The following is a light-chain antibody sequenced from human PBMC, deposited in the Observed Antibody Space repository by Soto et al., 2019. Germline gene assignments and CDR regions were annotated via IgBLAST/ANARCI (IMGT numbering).Light chain of an antibody. CDR3: QQYGSSQS. CDR1: QSVSSSY. CDR2: GAS. J-gene: IGKJ1*01. Sequence: EIVLTQSPGTLSLSPGERATLSCRASQSVSSSYLAWYQQKPGQAPRLLIYGASSRATGIPDRFSGSGSGTDFTLTISRLEPEDFVMYYCQQYGSSQSFGQGTKVEIK. V-gene: IGKV3-20*01.